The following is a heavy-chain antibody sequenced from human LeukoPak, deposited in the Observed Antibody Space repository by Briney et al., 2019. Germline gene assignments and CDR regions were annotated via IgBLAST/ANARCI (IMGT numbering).Heavy chain of an antibody. D-gene: IGHD6-13*01. CDR3: ARHSSWCGTFHN. V-gene: IGHV4-39*01. CDR1: GGSVSNSSYY. Sequence: PSETLSLTCTVSGGSVSNSSYYWGWIRQPPGKGLEWIGSIYFPGTTYYNPSLKSRVTISIDTAKNQFSLRLTAVTAADTAVYYCARHSSWCGTFHNWGQGTLVTVSS. J-gene: IGHJ4*02. CDR2: IYFPGTT.